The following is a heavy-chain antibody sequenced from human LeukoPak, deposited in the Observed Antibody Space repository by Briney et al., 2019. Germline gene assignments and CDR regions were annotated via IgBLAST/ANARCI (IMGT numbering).Heavy chain of an antibody. CDR1: GFTFSSYA. Sequence: GGSLRLSCAASGFTFSSYAMSWVRQAPGKGLEWVSGTSGSGRSIHYADSVKGRFTISRDNSKNTLYLQMNSLRADDTAVYYCAKDMDSWRDGSGLGDYFDYWGQGTLVTVSS. CDR3: AKDMDSWRDGSGLGDYFDY. CDR2: TSGSGRSI. V-gene: IGHV3-23*01. D-gene: IGHD6-19*01. J-gene: IGHJ4*02.